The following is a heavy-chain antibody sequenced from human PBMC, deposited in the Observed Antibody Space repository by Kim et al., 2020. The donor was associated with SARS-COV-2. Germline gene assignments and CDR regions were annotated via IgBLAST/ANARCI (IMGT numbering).Heavy chain of an antibody. J-gene: IGHJ4*02. CDR3: ARQVSGTFDH. CDR2: IYYSGST. Sequence: SETLSLTCSVSGGSISSTIYYWGWIRQPPGKGLEWIGNIYYSGSTYYNPSLKSRFTISVDTSKNQFSLKLSSVTAADTAVYYCARQVSGTFDHWGQGTLV. D-gene: IGHD1-7*01. CDR1: GGSISSTIYY. V-gene: IGHV4-39*01.